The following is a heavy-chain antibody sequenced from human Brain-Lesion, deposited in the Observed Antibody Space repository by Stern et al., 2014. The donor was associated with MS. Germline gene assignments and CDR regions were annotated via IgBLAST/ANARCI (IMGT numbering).Heavy chain of an antibody. D-gene: IGHD2-2*01. V-gene: IGHV4-61*02. Sequence: VQLLQSGPGLVKPSQTLSLSCTVSGGSISSGGYYWSWIRQPAGKGLEWIGRIFNSGSPSSNPPLKSRFTISIATSKNHFSLRLTSMTAADTAVYYCARGRVVPGFQYYATDVWGQGTTVIVSS. CDR3: ARGRVVPGFQYYATDV. CDR1: GGSISSGGYY. CDR2: IFNSGSP. J-gene: IGHJ6*02.